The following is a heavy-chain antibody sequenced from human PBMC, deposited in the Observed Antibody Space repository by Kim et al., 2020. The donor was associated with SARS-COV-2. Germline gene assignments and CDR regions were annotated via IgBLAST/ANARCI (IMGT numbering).Heavy chain of an antibody. CDR1: GGSISSSSYY. V-gene: IGHV4-39*01. CDR2: IYYSGST. CDR3: ARHCCGGEPFDY. J-gene: IGHJ4*02. D-gene: IGHD2-15*01. Sequence: SETLSLTCTVSGGSISSSSYYWGWIRQPPGKGLEWIGSIYYSGSTYYNPSLKSRVTISVDTSKNQFSLKLSSVTAADTAVYYCARHCCGGEPFDYWGQGTLVTVSS.